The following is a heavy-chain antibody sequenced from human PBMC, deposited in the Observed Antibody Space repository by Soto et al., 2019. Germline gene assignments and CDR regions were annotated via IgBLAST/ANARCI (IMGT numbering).Heavy chain of an antibody. D-gene: IGHD6-13*01. CDR1: GGSISSGGYY. J-gene: IGHJ6*02. CDR2: IYYSGST. CDR3: ASFVAAAGIVYYYYGMDV. V-gene: IGHV4-31*03. Sequence: SETLSLTCTVSGGSISSGGYYWSWIRQHPGKGLEWIGYIYYSGSTYYNPSLKSRVTISVDTSKNQFSLKLSSVTAADTAVYYCASFVAAAGIVYYYYGMDVWGQGTTVTVSS.